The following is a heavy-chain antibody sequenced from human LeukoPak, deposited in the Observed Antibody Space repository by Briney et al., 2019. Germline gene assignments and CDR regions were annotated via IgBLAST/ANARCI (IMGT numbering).Heavy chain of an antibody. J-gene: IGHJ4*02. D-gene: IGHD1-1*01. CDR2: IQSKTDGGTT. V-gene: IGHV3-15*01. CDR1: GFTFNNAW. CDR3: TTETPVWNAIDY. Sequence: GGSLRLSCAASGFTFNNAWMRWVRRAPGKGLEWVGRIQSKTDGGTTDYAAPVKGRFTISRDDSKNTLYLQMNSLKTEDTAVYFCTTETPVWNAIDYWGQGTLVTVSS.